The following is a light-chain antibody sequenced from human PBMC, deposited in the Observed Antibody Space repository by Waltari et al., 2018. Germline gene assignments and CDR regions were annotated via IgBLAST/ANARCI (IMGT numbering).Light chain of an antibody. J-gene: IGLJ2*01. CDR1: NLGTKN. Sequence: SYVLTQSPSVSVAPGKTAKISCGGSNLGTKNVHWYQQRPGQAPVLVIYYDTDRPPGIPDRFSGSNSGNTATLTISGVEVGDEADYYCQVWDTSRDNVVFGGGTKLTVL. CDR2: YDT. V-gene: IGLV3-21*01. CDR3: QVWDTSRDNVV.